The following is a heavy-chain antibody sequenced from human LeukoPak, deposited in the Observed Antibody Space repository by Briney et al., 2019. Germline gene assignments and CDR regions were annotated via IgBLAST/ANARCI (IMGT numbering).Heavy chain of an antibody. V-gene: IGHV3-23*01. J-gene: IGHJ4*02. CDR3: AKDLIWFGELSDDY. D-gene: IGHD3-10*01. Sequence: GGSLRLPCAASGFTFSSYAMSWVRQAPGKGLEWVSAISGSGGSTYYADSVKGRFTISRDNSKNTLYLQMNSLRAEDTAVYYCAKDLIWFGELSDDYWGQGTLVTVSS. CDR1: GFTFSSYA. CDR2: ISGSGGST.